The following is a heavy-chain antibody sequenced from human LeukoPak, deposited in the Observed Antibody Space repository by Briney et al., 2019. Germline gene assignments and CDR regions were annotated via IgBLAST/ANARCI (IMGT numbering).Heavy chain of an antibody. Sequence: GGSLRLSCAASGFPFSSYSMNWVRQAPGKGLEWVSSISSSSSYIYYADSVKGRFTISRHNAKNSLFLQMNSLRAEDTAVYYCARGRIQLWSTNPGYWGQGTLVTVSS. CDR3: ARGRIQLWSTNPGY. D-gene: IGHD5-18*01. CDR2: ISSSSSYI. CDR1: GFPFSSYS. V-gene: IGHV3-21*01. J-gene: IGHJ4*02.